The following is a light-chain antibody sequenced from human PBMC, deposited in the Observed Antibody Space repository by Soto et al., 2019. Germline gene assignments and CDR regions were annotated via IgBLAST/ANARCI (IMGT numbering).Light chain of an antibody. CDR2: AAS. Sequence: DVPLTQFPSSLSASVGDKVTITCRASQTISNYLNWYQQKPGKAPKLLIYAASTLESGVPLRFSGSGSGTDFTLTISSLQAEDFATYYCQQSSRTTITFGQGKRLEI. CDR3: QQSSRTTIT. J-gene: IGKJ5*01. V-gene: IGKV1-39*01. CDR1: QTISNY.